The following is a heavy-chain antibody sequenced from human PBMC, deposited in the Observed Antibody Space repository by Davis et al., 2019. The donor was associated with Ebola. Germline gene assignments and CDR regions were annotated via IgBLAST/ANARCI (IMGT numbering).Heavy chain of an antibody. CDR1: GFTFSSYA. CDR2: ISGSGGST. V-gene: IGHV3-23*01. D-gene: IGHD2-21*01. Sequence: GESLKISCAASGFTFSSYAMSWVRQAPGKGLEWVSAISGSGGSTYYADSVKGRFTISRDNSKNTLYLQMNSLRAEDTAVYYCASREVGQHNLYWGQGTLVTVSA. J-gene: IGHJ4*02. CDR3: ASREVGQHNLY.